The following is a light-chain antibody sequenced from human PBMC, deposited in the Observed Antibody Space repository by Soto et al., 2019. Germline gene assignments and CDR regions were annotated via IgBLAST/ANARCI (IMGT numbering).Light chain of an antibody. CDR1: SNDIGAFDY. Sequence: QSVLTQPTSVSGSPGQSINIYCIGNSNDIGAFDYVSWYQQHPGKAPRLLIHGVRNRPPGISSRFSGSKSGLTASLTISGLRAEDEADYYCSSFTTNRFYIFGPGTKVTAL. J-gene: IGLJ1*01. CDR2: GVR. CDR3: SSFTTNRFYI. V-gene: IGLV2-14*01.